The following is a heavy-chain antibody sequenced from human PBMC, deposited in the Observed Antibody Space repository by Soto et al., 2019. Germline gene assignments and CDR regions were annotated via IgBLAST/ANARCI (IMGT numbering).Heavy chain of an antibody. CDR2: IYYSGST. CDR3: ARDRMNANYVWGSYRSPDAFDI. CDR1: GGSISSGGYY. D-gene: IGHD3-16*02. V-gene: IGHV4-31*03. J-gene: IGHJ3*02. Sequence: PSATLSLTCTVSGGSISSGGYYWSWIRQHPGKGLEWIGYIYYSGSTYYNPSLKSRVTISVDTSKNQFSLKLSSVTAADTAVYYCARDRMNANYVWGSYRSPDAFDIWGQGTMVTV.